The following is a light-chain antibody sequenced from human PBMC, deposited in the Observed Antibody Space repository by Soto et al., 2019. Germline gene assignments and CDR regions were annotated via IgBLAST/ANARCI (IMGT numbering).Light chain of an antibody. CDR1: QSVSAY. J-gene: IGKJ3*01. V-gene: IGKV3-11*01. CDR3: QQRSNWPLT. Sequence: EIVLTQSPATLSLSPGESATLSCRASQSVSAYLAWYQQKPGQAPRLLIYDASSRATGIPARFSGSGSGTDFTLPISGLEPGDFAIYYCQQRSNWPLTFGPGTKVDI. CDR2: DAS.